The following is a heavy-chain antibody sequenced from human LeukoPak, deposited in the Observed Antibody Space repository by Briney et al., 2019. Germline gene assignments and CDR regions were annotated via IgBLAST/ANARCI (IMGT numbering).Heavy chain of an antibody. D-gene: IGHD2-15*01. J-gene: IGHJ6*02. V-gene: IGHV3-30*03. CDR2: ISYDGSNK. CDR1: GFTFSSYG. Sequence: PGRSLRLSCAASGFTFSSYGMHWVRQAPGKGLEWVAVISYDGSNKYYADSVKGRFTISRDNAKNSLYLQMNSLRAEDTAVYYCAREVVVAATTETYYYGMDVWGQGTTVTVSS. CDR3: AREVVVAATTETYYYGMDV.